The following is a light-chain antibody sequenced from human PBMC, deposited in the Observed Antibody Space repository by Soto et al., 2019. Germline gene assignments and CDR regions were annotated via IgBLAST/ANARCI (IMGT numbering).Light chain of an antibody. CDR1: KNDIGVYDF. Sequence: QSALTQPPSASGSPGQSVTISCTGTKNDIGVYDFVSLYQHHPGKAPRLIIYEVVQRPSGVPDRFSGSKSGNTASLTVSGLQAADEADYFCKSYAGSNTYVFGSGTKV. CDR3: KSYAGSNTYV. J-gene: IGLJ1*01. V-gene: IGLV2-8*01. CDR2: EVV.